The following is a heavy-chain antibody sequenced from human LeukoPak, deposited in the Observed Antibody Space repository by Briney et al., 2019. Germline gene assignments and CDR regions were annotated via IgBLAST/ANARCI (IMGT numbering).Heavy chain of an antibody. J-gene: IGHJ4*02. V-gene: IGHV3-30*03. CDR1: GFTFSSYG. CDR3: ASNTYYYDSSGYVEY. CDR2: ISYDGSNK. D-gene: IGHD3-22*01. Sequence: GGSLRLSCAASGFTFSSYGMHWVRQAPGKGLEWVAVISYDGSNKYYADSVKGRFTISRDNSKNTLYLQMNSLRAEDTAVYYCASNTYYYDSSGYVEYWGQGTLVTVSS.